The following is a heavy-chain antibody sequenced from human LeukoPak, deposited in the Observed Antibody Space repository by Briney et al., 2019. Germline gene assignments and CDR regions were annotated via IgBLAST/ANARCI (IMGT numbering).Heavy chain of an antibody. CDR1: GFTFSSYE. D-gene: IGHD3-10*01. V-gene: IGHV3-48*03. CDR3: ATDSYVSGSYYRLFY. J-gene: IGHJ4*02. CDR2: ISSSGSTI. Sequence: GGSLRLSCAASGFTFSSYEMNWVRQAPGKGLEWVSYISSSGSTIYYADSVKGRFTISRDNAKNTLYLQMNNLRAEDTAIYYCATDSYVSGSYYRLFYWGQGTLVTVSS.